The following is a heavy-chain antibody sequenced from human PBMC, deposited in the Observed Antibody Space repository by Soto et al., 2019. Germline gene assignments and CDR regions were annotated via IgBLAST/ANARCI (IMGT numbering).Heavy chain of an antibody. CDR3: ARDWRRYCSGGSCYGRAYYYGMDV. CDR2: INHSGST. CDR1: GGSFSGYY. Sequence: SETLSLTCAVYGGSFSGYYWSWIRQPPGKGLEWIGEINHSGSTNYNPSLKSRVTISVDTSKNQFSLKLSSVTAADTAVYYCARDWRRYCSGGSCYGRAYYYGMDVWGQGTTVTVSS. D-gene: IGHD2-15*01. J-gene: IGHJ6*02. V-gene: IGHV4-34*01.